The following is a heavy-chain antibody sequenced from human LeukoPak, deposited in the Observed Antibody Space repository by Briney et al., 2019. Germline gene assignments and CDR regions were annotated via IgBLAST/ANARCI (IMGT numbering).Heavy chain of an antibody. J-gene: IGHJ6*02. CDR1: GFTFSSYS. CDR3: ARDPITVATQIYYYYGMDV. Sequence: KAGGSLRLSCAASGFTFSSYSMNWVRQAPGKGLEWVSSISSSSSYIYYADSVKGRFTISRDNAKNSLYLQMNSLRAEDTAVYYCARDPITVATQIYYYYGMDVWGQGTTVTVSS. CDR2: ISSSSSYI. D-gene: IGHD4-17*01. V-gene: IGHV3-21*01.